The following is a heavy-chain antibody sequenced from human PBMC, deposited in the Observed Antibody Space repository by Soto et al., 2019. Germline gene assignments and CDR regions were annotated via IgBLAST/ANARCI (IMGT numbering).Heavy chain of an antibody. CDR2: IFPIFGTS. Sequence: SVKVSCKASGGTFNTHAYNWVLQAPGQGPEWVGGIFPIFGTSNYAQKFQGRVTITADESTSTVYLGLSSLRSEDTAVYYCARDLELSDGNIAHLAYRAQGTLATVSS. D-gene: IGHD3-10*01. V-gene: IGHV1-69*13. CDR3: ARDLELSDGNIAHLAY. J-gene: IGHJ4*02. CDR1: GGTFNTHA.